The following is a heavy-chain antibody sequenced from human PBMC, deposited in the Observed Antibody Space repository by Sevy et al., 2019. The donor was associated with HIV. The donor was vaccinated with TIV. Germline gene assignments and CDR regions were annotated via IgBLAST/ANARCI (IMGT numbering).Heavy chain of an antibody. V-gene: IGHV3-49*03. CDR2: ITRNSYEAYGGTT. Sequence: GGSLRLSCTTSGFTFDDYAMSWFRQAPGKGLEWVAFITRNSYEAYGGTTDYGASEKGRFIISRDDSKSIAYLQMNSLKIEDTAVYYCTRGLATADTPEYYFDYWGQGTLVTVSS. J-gene: IGHJ4*02. CDR3: TRGLATADTPEYYFDY. CDR1: GFTFDDYA. D-gene: IGHD5-12*01.